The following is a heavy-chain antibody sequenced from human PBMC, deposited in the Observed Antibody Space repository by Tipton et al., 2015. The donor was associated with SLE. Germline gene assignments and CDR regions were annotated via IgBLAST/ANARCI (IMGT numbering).Heavy chain of an antibody. V-gene: IGHV4-4*02. Sequence: TLSLTCTVSGGPIRSSNWWSWVRQPPGKGLEWIGEIQHSGYTNSNPSLKSRVTMSVDKSKNQFSLKLSSVTVADTAVYYCARFFYYDNSRAWGWFDPWGQGTLVTVS. D-gene: IGHD3-9*01. J-gene: IGHJ5*02. CDR2: IQHSGYT. CDR1: GGPIRSSNW. CDR3: ARFFYYDNSRAWGWFDP.